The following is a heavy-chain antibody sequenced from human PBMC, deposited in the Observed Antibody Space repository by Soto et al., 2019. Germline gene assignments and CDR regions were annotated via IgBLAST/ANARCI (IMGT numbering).Heavy chain of an antibody. J-gene: IGHJ4*02. Sequence: SETLSLTCTFSGGSVNSDNYYWTWIRQPPGKGLEWIGYIYYSGTADYSPSLKSRVTISVDTSKNQFSLKLTSVTAADTAIYYCARVRRVYYFDYWGQGTLVTVSS. D-gene: IGHD3-3*01. V-gene: IGHV4-61*01. CDR3: ARVRRVYYFDY. CDR2: IYYSGTA. CDR1: GGSVNSDNYY.